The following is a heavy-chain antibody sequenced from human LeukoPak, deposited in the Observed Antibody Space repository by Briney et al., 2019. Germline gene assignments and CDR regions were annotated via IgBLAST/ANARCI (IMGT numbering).Heavy chain of an antibody. Sequence: ASVKVSCKASGYTFTSYDINWVRQATGQGLEWMGWMNPNSGNTGYAQRFQGRVTMTRNTSISTAYMELSSLRSEDTAVYYCARVVAVAGRGLPGYWGQGTLVTVSS. CDR3: ARVVAVAGRGLPGY. V-gene: IGHV1-8*01. CDR1: GYTFTSYD. J-gene: IGHJ4*02. CDR2: MNPNSGNT. D-gene: IGHD6-19*01.